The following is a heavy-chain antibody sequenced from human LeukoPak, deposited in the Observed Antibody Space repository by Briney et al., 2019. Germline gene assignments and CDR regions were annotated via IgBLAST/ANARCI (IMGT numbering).Heavy chain of an antibody. J-gene: IGHJ3*02. Sequence: SETLSLTCVLYGGSSSNYYWSWIRQPPGKGLEWIGEINHSGSTNYNPSLKSRVTISVDTSKNQFSLKLSSVTAADTAVYYCARGNSSVWTSDAFDIWGQGTMVTVSS. CDR3: ARGNSSVWTSDAFDI. V-gene: IGHV4-34*01. D-gene: IGHD6-19*01. CDR2: INHSGST. CDR1: GGSSSNYY.